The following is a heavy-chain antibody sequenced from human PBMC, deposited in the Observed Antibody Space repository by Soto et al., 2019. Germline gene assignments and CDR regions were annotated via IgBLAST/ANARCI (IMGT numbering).Heavy chain of an antibody. V-gene: IGHV1-3*01. D-gene: IGHD2-2*02. J-gene: IGHJ4*02. CDR3: ARVRRDGSIPRYFDY. CDR1: GYTFTRYA. CDR2: INAGNGNT. Sequence: ASVKVSCKASGYTFTRYAMHWVRQAPGQRLEWMGWINAGNGNTKYSQKFQGRVTITRDTSASTAYMELSSLRSEDTAVYYCARVRRDGSIPRYFDYWGQGTLVTVSS.